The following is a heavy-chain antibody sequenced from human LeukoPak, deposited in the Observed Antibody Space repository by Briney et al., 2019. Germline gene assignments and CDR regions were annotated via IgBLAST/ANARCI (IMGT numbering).Heavy chain of an antibody. CDR2: IIPIFGTA. D-gene: IGHD3-3*01. J-gene: IGHJ5*02. CDR1: GGTFSSYA. V-gene: IGHV1-69*01. Sequence: SVKVSCKASGGTFSSYAISWVRQAPGQGLEWMGGIIPIFGTANYAQKFQGRVTITAHESTSTAYMELSSLRSEDTAVYYCARYDFWSGFGWFDPWGQGTLVTVSS. CDR3: ARYDFWSGFGWFDP.